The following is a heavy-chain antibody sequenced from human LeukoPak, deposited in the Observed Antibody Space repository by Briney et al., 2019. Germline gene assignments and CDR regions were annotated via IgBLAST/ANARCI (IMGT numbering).Heavy chain of an antibody. J-gene: IGHJ5*02. Sequence: PSETLSLTCTVSGGSISSSSYYWGWIRQPPGKGLEWIGSIYYSGSTYYNPSLKSRVTISVDTSKNQFSLKLSSVTAADTAVYYCARDFREESDPWGQGTLVTVSS. D-gene: IGHD3-10*01. V-gene: IGHV4-39*07. CDR2: IYYSGST. CDR1: GGSISSSSYY. CDR3: ARDFREESDP.